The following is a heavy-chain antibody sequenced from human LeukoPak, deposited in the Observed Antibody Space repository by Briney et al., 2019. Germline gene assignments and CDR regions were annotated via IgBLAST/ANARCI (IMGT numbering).Heavy chain of an antibody. CDR1: GGSISSGGYY. Sequence: SETLSLTCTVSGGSISSGGYYWSWIRQHPGKGLEWIGYIYYSGSTYYNPSLKSRVTISVDTSKNQFSLKLSSVTAADTAVYYXXXXXXGGDCPDWFDPWGQGTLVTVSS. CDR2: IYYSGST. V-gene: IGHV4-31*03. CDR3: XXXXXGGDCPDWFDP. J-gene: IGHJ5*02. D-gene: IGHD2-21*02.